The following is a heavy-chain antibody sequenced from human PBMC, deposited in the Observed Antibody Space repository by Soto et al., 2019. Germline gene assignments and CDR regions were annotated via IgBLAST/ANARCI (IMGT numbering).Heavy chain of an antibody. CDR3: ARDSINMVRGVMERMDV. Sequence: SVPYSVGGGTSVNVGCYWICKRQPPGKGLEWIGYIYYSGSTYYNPSLKSRVTISVDTSKNQFSLKLSSVTAADTAVYYCARDSINMVRGVMERMDVWGQGTTVPVSS. CDR2: IYYSGST. D-gene: IGHD3-10*01. V-gene: IGHV4-30-4*08. CDR1: GGTSVNVGCY. J-gene: IGHJ6*02.